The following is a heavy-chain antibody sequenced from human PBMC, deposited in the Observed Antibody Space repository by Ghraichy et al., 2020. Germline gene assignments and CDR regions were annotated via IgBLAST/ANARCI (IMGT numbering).Heavy chain of an antibody. CDR1: GFTFSSYG. J-gene: IGHJ3*02. CDR3: AKDYNYGGKGHYAFDI. CDR2: ISYDGSNK. D-gene: IGHD4-23*01. V-gene: IGHV3-30*18. Sequence: GGSLRLSCAASGFTFSSYGMHWVRQAPGKGLEWVAVISYDGSNKYYADSVKGRFTISRDNSKNTLYLQMTSLRAEDTAVYYCAKDYNYGGKGHYAFDIWGQGTIVTVSS.